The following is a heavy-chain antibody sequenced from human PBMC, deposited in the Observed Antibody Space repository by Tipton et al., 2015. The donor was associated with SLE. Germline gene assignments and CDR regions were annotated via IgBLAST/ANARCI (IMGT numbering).Heavy chain of an antibody. CDR2: FYHSGST. Sequence: GLVKPSETLSLTCAVSGYSISSGYSWGWIRQFPGKGLEWIGSFYHSGSTYYNPSLKSRVTISVDTSKNQFSLKLTSVTAADTAVYYCAVNVVVKVQVDYWGPGALVTVSS. V-gene: IGHV4-38-2*01. CDR3: AVNVVVKVQVDY. D-gene: IGHD2-21*01. J-gene: IGHJ4*02. CDR1: GYSISSGYS.